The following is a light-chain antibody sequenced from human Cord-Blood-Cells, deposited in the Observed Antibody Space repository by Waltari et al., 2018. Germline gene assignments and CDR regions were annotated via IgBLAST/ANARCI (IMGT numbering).Light chain of an antibody. CDR3: CSYAGSSTFV. CDR2: EVS. V-gene: IGLV2-23*02. J-gene: IGLJ2*01. CDR1: SSDVGSYNL. Sequence: QSALTQPASVSGSPGQSITISCTGTSSDVGSYNLVSWYQQHPGKAPKRLSYEVSKRPSGVSHRFSGCKSGNTAALTISGLQAEDEADYFCCSYAGSSTFVFGGGTKLTVL.